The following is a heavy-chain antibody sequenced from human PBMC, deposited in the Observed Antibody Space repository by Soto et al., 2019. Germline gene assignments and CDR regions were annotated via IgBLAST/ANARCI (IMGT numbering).Heavy chain of an antibody. CDR2: IKQDGSEQ. CDR3: AREAV. V-gene: IGHV3-7*05. Sequence: EVQLVESGGGLVQPGGSLRLSCAASGFTFSGYWMSWVRQAPGKGLEWVANIKQDGSEQFYVDSVKGLFTISRDNAKNSLSPQMNSLSAEVTAVYYCAREAVWGQGTTVTVSS. J-gene: IGHJ6*02. CDR1: GFTFSGYW.